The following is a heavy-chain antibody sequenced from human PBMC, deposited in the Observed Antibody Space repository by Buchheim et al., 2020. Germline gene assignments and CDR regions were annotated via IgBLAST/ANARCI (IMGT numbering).Heavy chain of an antibody. D-gene: IGHD3-10*01. CDR1: GFTFSSYG. CDR3: AKDLWFGELFENWFDP. V-gene: IGHV3-30*18. CDR2: ISYDGSNK. J-gene: IGHJ5*02. Sequence: QVQLVESGGGVVQPGRSLRLSYAASGFTFSSYGMHWVRQAPGKGLEWVAVISYDGSNKYYADSVKGRFTISRDNSKNTLYLQMNSLRAEDTAVYYCAKDLWFGELFENWFDPWGQGTL.